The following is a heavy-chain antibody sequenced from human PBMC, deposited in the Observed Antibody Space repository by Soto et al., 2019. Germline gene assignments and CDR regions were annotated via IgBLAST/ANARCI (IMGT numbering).Heavy chain of an antibody. CDR1: GFTFSSYG. CDR2: IWYDGSNK. CDR3: ARETGLRSSGWSYYFDF. Sequence: GGSLRLSCAASGFTFSSYGMHWVRQAPGKGLEWVAVIWYDGSNKYYADSVKGRFTISRDNSKNTLYLQMNSLRAEDTAVYYCARETGLRSSGWSYYFDFWGQGTRVTVSS. V-gene: IGHV3-33*01. J-gene: IGHJ4*02. D-gene: IGHD6-19*01.